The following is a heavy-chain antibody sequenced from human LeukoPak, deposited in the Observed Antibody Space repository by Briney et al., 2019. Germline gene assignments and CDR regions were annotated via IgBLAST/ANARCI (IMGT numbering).Heavy chain of an antibody. J-gene: IGHJ4*02. CDR2: ITSDGENT. D-gene: IGHD3-10*01. Sequence: PGGSLRLSCSASGFSFSTHNMHWVRQAPGKGLEFVSGITSDGENTDYLDFVKGRFTITRDNSKNTLYLHMTSLRPEDTAVYFFVKGRYGTGWDFWGPGTLVIVSS. V-gene: IGHV3-64D*06. CDR1: GFSFSTHN. CDR3: VKGRYGTGWDF.